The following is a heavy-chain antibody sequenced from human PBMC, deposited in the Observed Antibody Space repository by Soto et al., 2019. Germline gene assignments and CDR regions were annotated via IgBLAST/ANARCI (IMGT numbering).Heavy chain of an antibody. CDR1: GFTFSSYG. V-gene: IGHV3-30*18. J-gene: IGHJ4*02. D-gene: IGHD2-15*01. CDR3: AKDRYCSGASCYGDFDY. CDR2: ISYDGTVK. Sequence: GGSLRLSCAASGFTFSSYGLRWVRQAPGKGLEWVAVISYDGTVKYYADSVKGRFTISRDNSKNTLYLQMNSLRAEDTAVFYCAKDRYCSGASCYGDFDYWGQGTLVTVSS.